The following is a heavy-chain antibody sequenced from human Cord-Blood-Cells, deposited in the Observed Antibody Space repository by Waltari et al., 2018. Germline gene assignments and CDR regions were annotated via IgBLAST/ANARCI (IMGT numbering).Heavy chain of an antibody. CDR2: IYHSGST. CDR1: GGSISSGGYS. D-gene: IGHD4-17*01. J-gene: IGHJ4*02. CDR3: ARVGPNGDYDY. Sequence: QLQLQESGSGLVKPSQTLSLTCAVSGGSISSGGYSWSWIRQPPGKGLEWIGYIYHSGSTYYNPALKSRVTIAVDRSKNQFSLKLSSVTAADTAVYYCARVGPNGDYDYWGQGTLVTVSS. V-gene: IGHV4-30-2*01.